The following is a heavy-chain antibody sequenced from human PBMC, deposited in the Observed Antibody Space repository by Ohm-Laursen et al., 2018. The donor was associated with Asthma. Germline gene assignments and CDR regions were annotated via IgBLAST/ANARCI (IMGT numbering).Heavy chain of an antibody. D-gene: IGHD2-2*01. CDR3: AREILYCSSTSCQWDYFDY. J-gene: IGHJ4*02. CDR2: IWYDGSNK. Sequence: SLRLSCAASGFTFSSYGMHWVRQAPGKGLEWVAVIWYDGSNKYYADSVKGRFTISRDNSKNTLYLQMNSLRAEDTAVYYCAREILYCSSTSCQWDYFDYWGQGTLVTVSS. CDR1: GFTFSSYG. V-gene: IGHV3-33*01.